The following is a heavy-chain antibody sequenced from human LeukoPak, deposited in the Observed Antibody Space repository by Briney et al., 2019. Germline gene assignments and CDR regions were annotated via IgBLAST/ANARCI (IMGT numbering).Heavy chain of an antibody. Sequence: TSETLSLTCAVYGGSFSGYYWSWIRQPPGQGLELIGEINHSGSTNYNPSLKSRVTISVDTSKNQFSLKLSSVTAADTAVYYCARFRGKCSSGWLDYWGQGTLVTVSS. V-gene: IGHV4-34*01. CDR3: ARFRGKCSSGWLDY. CDR2: INHSGST. J-gene: IGHJ4*02. CDR1: GGSFSGYY. D-gene: IGHD6-19*01.